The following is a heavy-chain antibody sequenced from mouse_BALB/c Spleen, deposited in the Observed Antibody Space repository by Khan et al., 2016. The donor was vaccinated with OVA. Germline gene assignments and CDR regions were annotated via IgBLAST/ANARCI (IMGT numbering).Heavy chain of an antibody. CDR2: IWGDGST. J-gene: IGHJ3*01. D-gene: IGHD2-2*01. V-gene: IGHV2-3*01. Sequence: QVQLKESGPGLVAPSQSLSITCTVSGLSLTNYGISWIRQPPGKGLEWLGVIWGDGSTNYHSHLISSLSINKDNTKSQVFLKLNSLQTEDTATYYCSIIYYGYDWFTYWGQGTLVTVSA. CDR3: SIIYYGYDWFTY. CDR1: GLSLTNYG.